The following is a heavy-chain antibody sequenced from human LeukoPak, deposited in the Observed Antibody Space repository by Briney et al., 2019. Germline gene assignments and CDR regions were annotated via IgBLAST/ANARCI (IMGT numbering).Heavy chain of an antibody. CDR2: IIPIFGTA. V-gene: IGHV1-69*13. CDR3: ARRSSSWYYFDY. D-gene: IGHD6-13*01. Sequence: SVKVSCKASGYTFTSYGISWVRQAPGQGLEWMGGIIPIFGTANYAQKFQGRVTITADESTSTAYMELSSLRSEDTAVYYCARRSSSWYYFDYWGQGTLVTVSS. CDR1: GYTFTSYG. J-gene: IGHJ4*02.